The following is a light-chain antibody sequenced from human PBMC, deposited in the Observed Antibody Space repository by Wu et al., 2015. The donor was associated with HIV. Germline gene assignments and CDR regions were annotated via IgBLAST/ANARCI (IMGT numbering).Light chain of an antibody. CDR3: QQYGNSPWT. V-gene: IGKV3-20*01. J-gene: IGKJ1*01. CDR1: QSFGNDN. CDR2: GAS. Sequence: EIVLTQSPATLSLSPGERATLSCRASQSFGNDNLAWYQQRPGQSPRLLIHGASRRAAGIPDRFSGSGSGTDFTLTISRLESEDLAVYYCQQYGNSPWTFGHGTKVGNQT.